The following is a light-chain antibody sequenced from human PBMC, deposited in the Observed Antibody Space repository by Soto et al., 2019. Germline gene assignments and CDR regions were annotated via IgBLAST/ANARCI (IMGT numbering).Light chain of an antibody. Sequence: EIVLTQSPATLSLSPGERAILSCGASQSVSTLLAWYQQRPGQAPRLLIYDASNRAPGSPARFSGSGSGTDFTVTISSLEPEDFAFYYCQQRTSCPAFGGVTKVEIK. CDR3: QQRTSCPA. V-gene: IGKV3-11*01. J-gene: IGKJ4*02. CDR1: QSVSTL. CDR2: DAS.